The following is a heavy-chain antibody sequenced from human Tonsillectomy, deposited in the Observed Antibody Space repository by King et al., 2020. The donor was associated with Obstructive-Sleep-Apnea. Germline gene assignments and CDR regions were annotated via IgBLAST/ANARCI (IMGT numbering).Heavy chain of an antibody. CDR1: GFTFSYYD. CDR2: ISGSGYNT. D-gene: IGHD1-26*01. J-gene: IGHJ6*02. Sequence: VQLVESGGGLVQPGGSLRLSCAASGFTFSYYDMTWVRQAPGKGLEWVSSISGSGYNTYYADSVRGRFAISRDNSENTLFLQMNSLRADDTAVYYCEKDERYHPWEGYYYGMDVWGQGTTVTVSS. V-gene: IGHV3-23*04. CDR3: EKDERYHPWEGYYYGMDV.